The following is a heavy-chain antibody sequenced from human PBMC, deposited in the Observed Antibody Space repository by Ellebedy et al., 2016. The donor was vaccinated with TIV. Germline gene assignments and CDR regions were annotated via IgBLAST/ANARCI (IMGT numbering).Heavy chain of an antibody. CDR1: GLTVTDAY. CDR2: ITPKSEGGTG. CDR3: TPHWGFNF. J-gene: IGHJ3*01. Sequence: GESLKISXVASGLTVTDAYMYWVRQAPGKGLEWICRITPKSEGGTGDYAAPVRGRFSVSRDESLNTLYLEMKSLKIEDTGTYYCTPHWGFNFWGQGTVVTVSS. V-gene: IGHV3-15*01. D-gene: IGHD3-16*01.